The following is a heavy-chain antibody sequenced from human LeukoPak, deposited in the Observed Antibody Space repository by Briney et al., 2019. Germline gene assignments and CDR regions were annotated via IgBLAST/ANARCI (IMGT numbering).Heavy chain of an antibody. CDR2: IYPGDSDT. CDR3: ARRFSAMDNWFDP. J-gene: IGHJ5*02. Sequence: GESLKISCKGSGYRFTSYWIGWVRQMPGKGLEWMGIIYPGDSDTRYSPSFQGQVTISADKSISTAYLQWSSLKASDTAMYYCARRFSAMDNWFDPWGQGTLVTVSS. CDR1: GYRFTSYW. V-gene: IGHV5-51*01. D-gene: IGHD2-2*01.